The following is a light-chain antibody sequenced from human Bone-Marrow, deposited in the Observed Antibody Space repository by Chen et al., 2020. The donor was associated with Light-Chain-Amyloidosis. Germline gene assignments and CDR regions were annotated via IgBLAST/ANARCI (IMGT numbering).Light chain of an antibody. CDR3: QRSFRSPYT. J-gene: IGKJ2*01. Sequence: DIQMTQSPSTLSASVGDRVTVTCRASQSISNYLNWYQQKPGKAPTLLIYVATSLQSGVPSRFSADGSGTDFTLTIRSLQPEDFATYYCQRSFRSPYTFGQATTLEIK. V-gene: IGKV1-39*01. CDR2: VAT. CDR1: QSISNY.